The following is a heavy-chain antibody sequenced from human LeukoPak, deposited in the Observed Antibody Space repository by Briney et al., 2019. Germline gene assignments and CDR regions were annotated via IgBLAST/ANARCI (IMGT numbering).Heavy chain of an antibody. CDR2: INHSGST. Sequence: SETPSLTCAVYGASLGGYYWSWIRQPPGKGLEWIGEINHSGSTNYNPSLKSRVTISVDTSKKQFSLKLSSVTAADTAVYYCARRVVVAALGYWGQGALVTVSS. J-gene: IGHJ4*02. CDR3: ARRVVVAALGY. D-gene: IGHD2-15*01. V-gene: IGHV4-34*01. CDR1: GASLGGYY.